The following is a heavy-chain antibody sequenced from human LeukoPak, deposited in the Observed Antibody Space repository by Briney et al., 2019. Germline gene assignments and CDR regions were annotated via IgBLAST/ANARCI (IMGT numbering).Heavy chain of an antibody. D-gene: IGHD2-15*01. CDR2: IYSGGST. Sequence: GGSLRLSCAASGFTVSSNYMSWVRQAPGKGLERVSVIYSGGSTYYADSVKGRFTISRDNSKNTLYLQMNSLRAEDTAVYYCASGPKRITPFDYWGQGTLVTVSS. J-gene: IGHJ4*02. CDR3: ASGPKRITPFDY. V-gene: IGHV3-66*01. CDR1: GFTVSSNY.